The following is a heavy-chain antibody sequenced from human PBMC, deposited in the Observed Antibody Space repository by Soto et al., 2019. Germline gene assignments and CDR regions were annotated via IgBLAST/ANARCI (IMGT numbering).Heavy chain of an antibody. J-gene: IGHJ4*02. CDR2: ISYDGSNK. CDR3: AKEAGYSSGWYHY. D-gene: IGHD6-19*01. CDR1: GFTFSSYG. V-gene: IGHV3-30*18. Sequence: GSLRLSCAASGFTFSSYGMHWVRQAPGKGLEWVAVISYDGSNKYYADSVKGRFTISRDNSKNTLYLQMNSLRAEDTAVYYCAKEAGYSSGWYHYWGQGTLVTVSS.